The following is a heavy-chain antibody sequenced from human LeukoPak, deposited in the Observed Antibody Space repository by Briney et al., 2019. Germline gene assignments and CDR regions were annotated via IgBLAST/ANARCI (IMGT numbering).Heavy chain of an antibody. CDR2: IKQDGSEK. CDR3: ARVRDEATIRSSFDP. V-gene: IGHV3-7*03. D-gene: IGHD5-12*01. Sequence: GGSLRLSCAASGFTFNSYWMSWVRQAPGKGLEWVANIKQDGSEKYYVDSVKGRFTISRDNAKNSVYLQMNSLRAEDTAVYYCARVRDEATIRSSFDPWGQGTLVTVSS. J-gene: IGHJ5*02. CDR1: GFTFNSYW.